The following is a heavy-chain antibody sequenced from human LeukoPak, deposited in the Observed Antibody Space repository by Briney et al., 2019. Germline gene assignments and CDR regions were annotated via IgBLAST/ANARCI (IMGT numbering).Heavy chain of an antibody. V-gene: IGHV3-9*01. CDR2: ISWNSGSI. CDR3: AKAAGYSSSQGPFDY. D-gene: IGHD6-13*01. J-gene: IGHJ4*02. Sequence: GGSLRLSCAASGFTFDDYAMHWVRQAPGKGLEWVSGISWNSGSIGYADSVKGRFTISRDNAKNSLYLQMNSLRAEDTALYYCAKAAGYSSSQGPFDYWGQGTLVTVSS. CDR1: GFTFDDYA.